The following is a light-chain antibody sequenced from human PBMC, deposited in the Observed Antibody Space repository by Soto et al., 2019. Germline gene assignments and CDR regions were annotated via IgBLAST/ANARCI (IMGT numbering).Light chain of an antibody. CDR3: QSYDSSLSGSV. CDR1: SSNIGAGYD. J-gene: IGLJ2*01. V-gene: IGLV1-40*01. Sequence: QSVLTQPPSVSGAPGQRVTISCTGSSSNIGAGYDVHWYQQLPGTATKLLIYGNSNRTSGVPDRFSGYKSGTSASLAITGLQAEDEADYYCQSYDSSLSGSVFGGGTKLTVL. CDR2: GNS.